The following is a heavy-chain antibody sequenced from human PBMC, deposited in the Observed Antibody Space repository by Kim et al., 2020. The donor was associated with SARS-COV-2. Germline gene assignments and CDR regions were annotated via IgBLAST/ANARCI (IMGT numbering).Heavy chain of an antibody. CDR2: ISGSGGST. D-gene: IGHD6-19*01. CDR3: AKDWFVGGWYEGLDY. V-gene: IGHV3-23*01. Sequence: GGSLRLSCAASGFTFSSYAMSWVRQAPGKGLEWVSAISGSGGSTYYADSVKGRFTISRDNSKNTLYLQMNSLRAEDTAVYYCAKDWFVGGWYEGLDYLGQGALITVSS. J-gene: IGHJ4*02. CDR1: GFTFSSYA.